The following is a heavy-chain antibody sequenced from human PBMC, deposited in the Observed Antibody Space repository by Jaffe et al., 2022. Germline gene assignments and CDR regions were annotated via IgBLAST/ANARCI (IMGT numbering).Heavy chain of an antibody. D-gene: IGHD2-2*01. V-gene: IGHV3-9*01. CDR1: GFTFDDYA. Sequence: EVQLVESGGGLVQPGRSLRLSCAASGFTFDDYAMHWVRQAPGKGLEWVSGISWNSGSIGYADSVKGRFTISRDNAKNSLYLQMNSLRAEDTALYYCAKDSDIVVVPAAMLGAFDIWGQGTMVTVSS. CDR2: ISWNSGSI. J-gene: IGHJ3*02. CDR3: AKDSDIVVVPAAMLGAFDI.